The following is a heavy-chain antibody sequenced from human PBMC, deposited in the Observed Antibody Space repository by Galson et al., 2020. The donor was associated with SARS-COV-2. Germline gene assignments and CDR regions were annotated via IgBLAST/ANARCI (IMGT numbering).Heavy chain of an antibody. CDR1: GGSISSSSYY. CDR2: IYYSGST. J-gene: IGHJ4*02. Sequence: SETLSLTCTVSGGSISSSSYYWGWIRQPPGKGLEWIGSIYYSGSTYYNPSLKSRVTISVDTSKNQFSLKLSSVTAADTAVYYCARTYGSGSYYDPRYYFGYWGQGTLVTVSS. D-gene: IGHD3-10*01. CDR3: ARTYGSGSYYDPRYYFGY. V-gene: IGHV4-39*01.